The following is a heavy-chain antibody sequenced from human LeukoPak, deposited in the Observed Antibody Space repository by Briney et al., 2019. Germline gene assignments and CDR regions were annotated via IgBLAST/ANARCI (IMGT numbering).Heavy chain of an antibody. D-gene: IGHD6-19*01. CDR3: ARGAVAAQGDAFDI. Sequence: SETLSLTCTVSGGSISSYYWSWIRQPAGKGLEWIGRIYTSGSTNYNPSLKSRVTISVDTSKNQFSLKLSSVTAADTAVYYCARGAVAAQGDAFDIWGQGTMVTVSS. CDR2: IYTSGST. CDR1: GGSISSYY. V-gene: IGHV4-4*07. J-gene: IGHJ3*02.